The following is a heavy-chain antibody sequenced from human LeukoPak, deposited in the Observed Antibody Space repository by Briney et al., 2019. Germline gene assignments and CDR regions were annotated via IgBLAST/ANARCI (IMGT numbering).Heavy chain of an antibody. J-gene: IGHJ4*02. Sequence: GGSLRLSCAASGFIFSIYGMHWVRQAPGKGLEWVAAIWSDGSEKYYADSVKGRFTISRDNSKNTLYLQMNSLRAEDTAVYYCARDRYHVVPFDFWGQGNLVTVSS. D-gene: IGHD2-2*01. CDR1: GFIFSIYG. CDR2: IWSDGSEK. V-gene: IGHV3-33*08. CDR3: ARDRYHVVPFDF.